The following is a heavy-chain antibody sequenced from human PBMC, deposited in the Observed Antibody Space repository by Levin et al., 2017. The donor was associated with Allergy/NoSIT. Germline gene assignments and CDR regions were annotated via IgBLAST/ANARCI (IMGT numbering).Heavy chain of an antibody. D-gene: IGHD2-15*01. CDR3: AKAAAMGYCSGGSCYQRGFDY. J-gene: IGHJ4*02. V-gene: IGHV3-30*18. CDR1: GFTFSSYG. CDR2: ISYDGSNK. Sequence: LSLTCAASGFTFSSYGMHWVRQAPGKGLEWVAVISYDGSNKYYADSVKGRFTISRDNSKNTLYLQMNSLRAEDTAVYYCAKAAAMGYCSGGSCYQRGFDYWGQGTLVTVSS.